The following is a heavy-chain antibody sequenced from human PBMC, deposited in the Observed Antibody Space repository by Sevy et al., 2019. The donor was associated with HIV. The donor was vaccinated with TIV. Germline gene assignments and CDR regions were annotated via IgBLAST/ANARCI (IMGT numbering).Heavy chain of an antibody. V-gene: IGHV4-30-2*01. CDR3: ARDSGDYPYYFDH. J-gene: IGHJ4*02. CDR1: GDSISSGIYS. D-gene: IGHD2-21*02. Sequence: SETLSLTCAVSGDSISSGIYSWNWIRQPPGKGLEWIGYIYHTGNTYYNPSLRSRVTISVETSQNHFSLKLTSVTAADTAVYYCARDSGDYPYYFDHWGQGTLVTVSS. CDR2: IYHTGNT.